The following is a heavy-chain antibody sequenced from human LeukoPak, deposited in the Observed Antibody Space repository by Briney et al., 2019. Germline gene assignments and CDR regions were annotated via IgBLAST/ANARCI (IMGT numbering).Heavy chain of an antibody. D-gene: IGHD4-23*01. V-gene: IGHV4-30-4*07. CDR3: ARADYGGIFDY. CDR2: IYYSGST. J-gene: IGHJ4*02. Sequence: SETLSLTCAVSGGSIRSGGYSWSWIRQPPGKGLEWIGYIYYSGSTYYNPSLKSRVTISVDTSKNQFSLKLSSVTAADTAVYYCARADYGGIFDYWGQGTLVTVSS. CDR1: GGSIRSGGYS.